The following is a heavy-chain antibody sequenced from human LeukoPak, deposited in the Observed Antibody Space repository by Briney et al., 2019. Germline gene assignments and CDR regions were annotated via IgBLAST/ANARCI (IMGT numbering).Heavy chain of an antibody. Sequence: PGGSLRLSCAASGFTFSTYSMDWVRQAPGKGLEWVSYISSSSSTIYYADSVKGRFTISRDNAKNSLYLQMNSLRAEDTAVYYCARNAFVDYSTTSCYNDYWGQGTLVTVSS. CDR1: GFTFSTYS. V-gene: IGHV3-48*01. D-gene: IGHD2-2*02. CDR3: ARNAFVDYSTTSCYNDY. J-gene: IGHJ4*02. CDR2: ISSSSSTI.